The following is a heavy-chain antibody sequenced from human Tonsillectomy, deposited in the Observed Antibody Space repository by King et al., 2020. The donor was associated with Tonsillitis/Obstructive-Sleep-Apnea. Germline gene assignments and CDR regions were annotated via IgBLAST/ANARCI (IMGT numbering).Heavy chain of an antibody. CDR1: GITFSSHD. J-gene: IGHJ4*02. D-gene: IGHD2-2*01. V-gene: IGHV3-30*18. Sequence: VQLVESGGGVVQPGRSLRLSCAVSGITFSSHDMHWVRQAPGKGLEWVAVISYGGSDKYYADSVKGRFTISRDNSKNTLYLQLNSLRAEDTAVYYCAKHQGIPAAIGNWGQGTLVTVSS. CDR3: AKHQGIPAAIGN. CDR2: ISYGGSDK.